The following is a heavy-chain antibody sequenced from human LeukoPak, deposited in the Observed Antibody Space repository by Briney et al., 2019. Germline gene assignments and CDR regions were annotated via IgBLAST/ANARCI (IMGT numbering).Heavy chain of an antibody. CDR2: IYSDGVT. Sequence: GGSLRLSCAASGFIVNSYAMSWVRQAPGKGLAWVSLIYSDGVTQYADSVKGRFTISRDNSKNTLYLQMNSLSDEDTAVYFCARDRAEGKTWVEFDPWGQGTLVTVSS. V-gene: IGHV3-66*02. CDR3: ARDRAEGKTWVEFDP. J-gene: IGHJ5*02. CDR1: GFIVNSYA.